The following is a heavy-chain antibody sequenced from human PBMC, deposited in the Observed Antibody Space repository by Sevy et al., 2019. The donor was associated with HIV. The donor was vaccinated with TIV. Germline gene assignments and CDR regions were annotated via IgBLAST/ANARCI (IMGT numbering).Heavy chain of an antibody. V-gene: IGHV1-2*06. D-gene: IGHD3-10*01. CDR2: INPNSGGT. CDR3: ASDTRPEGSYYRTYYYSYGMNV. CDR1: GYTFTGYY. Sequence: ASVKVSCKASGYTFTGYYMHWVRQAPGQGLEWMGRINPNSGGTNYVQKFQGRVTMTRDTSISTAYMEMSRLRSDDTAVYYSASDTRPEGSYYRTYYYSYGMNVWGQGTTVTVSS. J-gene: IGHJ6*02.